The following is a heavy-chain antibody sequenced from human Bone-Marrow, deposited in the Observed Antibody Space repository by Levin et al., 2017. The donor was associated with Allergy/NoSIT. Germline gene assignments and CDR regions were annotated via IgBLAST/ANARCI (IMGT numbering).Heavy chain of an antibody. J-gene: IGHJ3*01. CDR1: GFTLSEYA. CDR2: ITGGGFNT. D-gene: IGHD1-14*01. CDR3: AKKQGGTTGFSFDV. V-gene: IGHV3-23*01. Sequence: ASVKVSCAVSGFTLSEYAMSWVRQAPGKGLEWVSVITGGGFNTYYGDSVKGRFTVSRDNSKNTLYLELNSLRAEDTAVYYCAKKQGGTTGFSFDVWGQGTMVTVSS.